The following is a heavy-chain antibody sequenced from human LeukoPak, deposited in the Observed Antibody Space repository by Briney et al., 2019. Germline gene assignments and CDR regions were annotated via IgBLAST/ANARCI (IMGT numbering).Heavy chain of an antibody. CDR2: ISYDGSNK. V-gene: IGHV3-30*04. D-gene: IGHD6-13*01. CDR3: AKDYLAAAGYDFFDY. J-gene: IGHJ4*02. Sequence: GGSLRLSCAASGFTFSSYAMHWVRQAPGKGLEWVAVISYDGSNKYYADSVKGRFTISRDNSKNTLYLQMNSLRAEDTAVYYCAKDYLAAAGYDFFDYWGQGTLVTVSS. CDR1: GFTFSSYA.